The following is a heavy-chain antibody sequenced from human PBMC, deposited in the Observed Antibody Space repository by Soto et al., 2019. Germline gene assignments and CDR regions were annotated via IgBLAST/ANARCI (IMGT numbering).Heavy chain of an antibody. CDR2: ISAHNGNT. V-gene: IGHV1-18*01. CDR3: ARGRYGDY. Sequence: QVHLVQSGAEVKKPGASVKVSCKASGYTFTRYGITWVRQAPGQGLEWMGWISAHNGNTDYAQKLQGRVIVTRDTSTSTAYMELRGLISDDTAVYYCARGRYGDYWGQGALVTVSS. D-gene: IGHD1-1*01. CDR1: GYTFTRYG. J-gene: IGHJ4*02.